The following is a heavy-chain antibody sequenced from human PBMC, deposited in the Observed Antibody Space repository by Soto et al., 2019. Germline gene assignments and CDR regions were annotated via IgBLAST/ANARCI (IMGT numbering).Heavy chain of an antibody. V-gene: IGHV3-30-3*01. CDR1: GFTFSSYA. J-gene: IGHJ5*02. D-gene: IGHD3-3*01. CDR3: ARESRFLEWLSLNWFDP. Sequence: GGSLRLSCAASGFTFSSYAMHWVRQAPGKGLEWVAVISYDGSNKYYADSVKGRFTISRDNAKNSLYLQMNSLRDEDTAVYYCARESRFLEWLSLNWFDPWGQGTLVTVSS. CDR2: ISYDGSNK.